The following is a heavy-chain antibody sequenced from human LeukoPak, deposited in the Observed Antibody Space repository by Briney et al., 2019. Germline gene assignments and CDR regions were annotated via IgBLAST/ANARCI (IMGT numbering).Heavy chain of an antibody. J-gene: IGHJ4*02. V-gene: IGHV1-2*04. CDR3: TRGKGAAVGVPDY. CDR1: GYTFTGYY. CDR2: INPNSGGT. D-gene: IGHD6-13*01. Sequence: GASVKVSCKASGYTFTGYYMHWVRQAPGQGLEWMGWINPNSGGTNYAQKFQGWVTMTRDTSISTAYMELSRLRSDDTAVYYCTRGKGAAVGVPDYWGQGTLVTVSS.